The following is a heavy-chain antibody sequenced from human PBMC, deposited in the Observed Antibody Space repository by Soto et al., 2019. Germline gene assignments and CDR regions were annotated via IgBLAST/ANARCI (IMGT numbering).Heavy chain of an antibody. CDR3: ARGGYYDYIWGSYRPYYMDV. J-gene: IGHJ6*03. CDR2: MNPNSGNT. V-gene: IGHV1-8*01. D-gene: IGHD3-16*02. Sequence: ASVKVSWKASGYTFTSYDINWVRQATGQGLEWMGWMNPNSGNTGYAQKFQGRVTMTRNTSISTAYMELSSLRSEDTAVYYCARGGYYDYIWGSYRPYYMDVWGKGTTVTVSS. CDR1: GYTFTSYD.